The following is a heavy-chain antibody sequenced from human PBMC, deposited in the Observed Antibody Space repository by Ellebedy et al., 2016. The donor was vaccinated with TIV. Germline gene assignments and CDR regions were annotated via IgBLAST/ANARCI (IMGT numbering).Heavy chain of an antibody. CDR2: ISGSGANI. CDR3: TYSSSCDY. CDR1: GFTFSTYA. D-gene: IGHD6-6*01. J-gene: IGHJ4*02. V-gene: IGHV3-23*01. Sequence: GGSLRLSXAASGFTFSTYAMTWVRQAPGKGLEWVSTISGSGANIYYADSVKGRFTISRDNSMKTLNLQMNRLRAEDTALYYCTYSSSCDYWGQGTLVTVSS.